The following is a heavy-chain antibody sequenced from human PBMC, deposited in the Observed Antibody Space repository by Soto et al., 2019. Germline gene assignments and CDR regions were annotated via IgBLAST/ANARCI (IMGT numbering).Heavy chain of an antibody. CDR3: AREVRVTPVSFDS. CDR1: GGSISTDVGDYY. Sequence: QVQLQESGPGLVKASQTLSLTCTVSGGSISTDVGDYYWTWIRQPPGKGLEWIGNSYYSGTPYYKPSLKLRITMSVDTSKNQFSLKLSSVTASDTAVYYCAREVRVTPVSFDSWGQGTLVTVSS. J-gene: IGHJ4*02. D-gene: IGHD4-17*01. CDR2: SYYSGTP. V-gene: IGHV4-30-4*01.